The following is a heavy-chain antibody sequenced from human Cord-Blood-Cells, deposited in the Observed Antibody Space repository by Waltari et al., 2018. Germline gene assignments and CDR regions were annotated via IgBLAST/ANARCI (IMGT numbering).Heavy chain of an antibody. CDR3: ARGRYDSSQGAVDI. J-gene: IGHJ3*02. CDR2: IIPIFGTA. Sequence: QVQLVQSGAEVKKPGSSVKVYCKASGGTFSSYAISWVRQAPGQGIEWVRRIIPIFGTANYGQKVQGEVTITADEATSTAYMELSSLRSEDTAVYYCARGRYDSSQGAVDIWGQGTMVTVSS. CDR1: GGTFSSYA. D-gene: IGHD3-22*01. V-gene: IGHV1-69*18.